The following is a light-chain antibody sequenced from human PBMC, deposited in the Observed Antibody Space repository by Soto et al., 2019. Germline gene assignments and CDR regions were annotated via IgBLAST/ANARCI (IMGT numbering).Light chain of an antibody. V-gene: IGLV1-40*01. CDR2: GNS. CDR1: SSNIGAGYD. J-gene: IGLJ1*01. Sequence: QSVLTQRPSVSGAPGQRVTISCTGSSSNIGAGYDVHWYQQLPGTAPKLLIYGNSNRPSGVPDRFSGSKSGTSASLAITGLQAEDEADYYCQSYDSSLSVNYVFGTGTKVTVL. CDR3: QSYDSSLSVNYV.